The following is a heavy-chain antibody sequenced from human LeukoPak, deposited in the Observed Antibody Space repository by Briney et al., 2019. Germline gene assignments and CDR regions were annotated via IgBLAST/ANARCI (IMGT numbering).Heavy chain of an antibody. CDR1: GYSFSTHW. CDR2: INPSGGST. J-gene: IGHJ5*02. D-gene: IGHD6-13*01. Sequence: ASVKVSCKASGYSFSTHWMHWVRQAPGQGLEWMGIINPSGGSTSYAQKFQGRVTMTRDTSTSTVYMELSSLRSEDTAVYYCARGFSSSWTPVPFDPWGQGTLVTVSS. CDR3: ARGFSSSWTPVPFDP. V-gene: IGHV1-46*01.